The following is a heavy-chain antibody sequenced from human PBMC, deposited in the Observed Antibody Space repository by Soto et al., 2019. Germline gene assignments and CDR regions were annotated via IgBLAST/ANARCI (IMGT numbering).Heavy chain of an antibody. J-gene: IGHJ4*02. Sequence: SVKVSCKASGGTISNSVISWVRQAPGHGLEWMGGIIPLFDTANYAQKFQGRVTIIADESTSTAYMELSSLRSEDTAVYYCARGVGGYCSSTSCPDFDYWGQGTLVTVSS. CDR1: GGTISNSV. D-gene: IGHD2-2*01. V-gene: IGHV1-69*13. CDR2: IIPLFDTA. CDR3: ARGVGGYCSSTSCPDFDY.